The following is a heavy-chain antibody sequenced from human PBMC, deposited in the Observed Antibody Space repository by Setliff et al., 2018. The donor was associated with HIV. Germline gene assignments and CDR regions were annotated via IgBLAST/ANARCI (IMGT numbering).Heavy chain of an antibody. J-gene: IGHJ4*02. CDR3: ARDPAMSGWALAD. Sequence: GESLKISCAASGFTFKTDAMHWVRQAPGKGLEWVAFIWYDGSNKEYGDSVKGRFTISRDNSKNMVYLEVNNLRGEDSAVYYCARDPAMSGWALADWGQGTQVTVSS. D-gene: IGHD6-19*01. CDR2: IWYDGSNK. V-gene: IGHV3-33*01. CDR1: GFTFKTDA.